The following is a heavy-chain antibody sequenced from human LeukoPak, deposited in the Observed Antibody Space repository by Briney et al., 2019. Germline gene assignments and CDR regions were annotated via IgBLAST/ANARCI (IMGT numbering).Heavy chain of an antibody. CDR1: GFTFSSYA. D-gene: IGHD3-22*01. CDR2: ISGSGGST. V-gene: IGHV3-23*01. CDR3: ARHLNYYDSSGYYYVESYFDY. J-gene: IGHJ4*02. Sequence: GGSLRLSCAASGFTFSSYAMSWVRQAPGKGLEWVSAISGSGGSTYYADSVKGRFTISRDNAKNSLYLQMNSLRAEDTAVYYCARHLNYYDSSGYYYVESYFDYWGQGTLVTVSS.